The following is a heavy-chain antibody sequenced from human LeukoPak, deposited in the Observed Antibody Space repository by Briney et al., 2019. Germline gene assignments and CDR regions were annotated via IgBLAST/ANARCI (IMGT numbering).Heavy chain of an antibody. CDR3: ARVGLLWFGEPYYYGMDV. J-gene: IGHJ6*02. CDR1: GGSFSGYY. Sequence: PSETLSLTCAVYGGSFSGYYWSWIRQPPGKGLEWIGYIYYSGSTNYNPSLKSRVTISVDTSKNQFSLKLSSVTAADTAVYYCARVGLLWFGEPYYYGMDVWGQGTTVTVSS. D-gene: IGHD3-10*01. CDR2: IYYSGST. V-gene: IGHV4-59*01.